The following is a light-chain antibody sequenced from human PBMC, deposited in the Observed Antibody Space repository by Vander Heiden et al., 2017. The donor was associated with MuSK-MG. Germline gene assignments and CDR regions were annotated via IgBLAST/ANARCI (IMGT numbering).Light chain of an antibody. V-gene: IGKV3-20*01. CDR1: QSVSSSY. CDR3: QQDGSSPGT. J-gene: IGKJ2*02. CDR2: GAS. Sequence: EIVLTQSPGTLSLSPGERATLSCRASQSVSSSYLAWHQQKPGQAPRLLIYGASSRATGIPDRFSRSGFGTDFTLTISRLEPEDFAVYYCQQDGSSPGTFGQGTKMEIK.